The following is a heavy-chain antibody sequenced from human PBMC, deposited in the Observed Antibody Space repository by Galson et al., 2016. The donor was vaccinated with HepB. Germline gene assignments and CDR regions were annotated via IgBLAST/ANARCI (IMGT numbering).Heavy chain of an antibody. CDR1: GFTFSSYW. J-gene: IGHJ6*02. D-gene: IGHD3-3*01. V-gene: IGHV3-74*01. CDR3: ATEYVLRSLESSSYYFYGLDV. Sequence: SLRLSCAASGFTFSSYWMHWVRQVPGKGLVWVSRLNGDGGDTSYADSVKGRFTISRDNAKNTLYLQMNSLRAEDTAIYYCATEYVLRSLESSSYYFYGLDVWGQGTTVTVSS. CDR2: LNGDGGDT.